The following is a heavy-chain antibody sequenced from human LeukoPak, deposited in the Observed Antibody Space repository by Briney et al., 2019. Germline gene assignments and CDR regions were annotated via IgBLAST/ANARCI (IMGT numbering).Heavy chain of an antibody. J-gene: IGHJ6*02. Sequence: GRSLRLSCAASGFTFDDYAMHWVRQAPGKGLEWVSGISWNSGSIGYADSVKGRFTISRDNAKNTLYLQMNSLRAEDTAVYYCARVDGTGFWSGYYPNNDYYYYYGMDVWGQGTTVTVSS. CDR3: ARVDGTGFWSGYYPNNDYYYYYGMDV. CDR1: GFTFDDYA. CDR2: ISWNSGSI. D-gene: IGHD3-3*01. V-gene: IGHV3-9*01.